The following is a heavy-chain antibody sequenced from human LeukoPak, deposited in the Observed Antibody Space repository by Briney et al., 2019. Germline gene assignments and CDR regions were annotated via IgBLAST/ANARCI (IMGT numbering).Heavy chain of an antibody. CDR2: MSYEGDYK. CDR3: ARDPNDRSGRFCYFDC. D-gene: IGHD3-10*01. Sequence: GGSLRLSCAASAFTFSNYAMHWVRQPPPQGQELVSVMSYEGDYKHSADSVRGRFTISRDNSKNTLYLQVNSLRAEDTVLYYCARDPNDRSGRFCYFDCWGQGTLVTVSS. V-gene: IGHV3-30-3*01. J-gene: IGHJ4*02. CDR1: AFTFSNYA.